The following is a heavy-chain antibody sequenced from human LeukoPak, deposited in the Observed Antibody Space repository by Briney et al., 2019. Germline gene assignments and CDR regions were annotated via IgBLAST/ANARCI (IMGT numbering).Heavy chain of an antibody. CDR2: IGWDDISR. Sequence: GGSLRLSCVASGFTFSTYSMNWVRQAPGKGLEWVSGIGWDDISRGYADSVKGRFTISRDNTKNSLYLQMSSLRTEDMGFYYCARSSGWERHFDYWGQGTLVTVSS. J-gene: IGHJ4*02. D-gene: IGHD6-19*01. CDR3: ARSSGWERHFDY. CDR1: GFTFSTYS. V-gene: IGHV3-9*03.